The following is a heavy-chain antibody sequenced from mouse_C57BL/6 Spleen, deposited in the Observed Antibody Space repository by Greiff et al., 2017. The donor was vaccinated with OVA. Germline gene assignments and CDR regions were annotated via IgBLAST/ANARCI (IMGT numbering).Heavy chain of an antibody. D-gene: IGHD2-3*01. J-gene: IGHJ3*01. CDR2: IDPSDSET. Sequence: QVQLQQPGAELVRPGSSVKLSCKASGYTFTSYWMHWVKQRPIQGLEWIGNIDPSDSETHYNQKFKDKATLTVDKSSSTAYMQLSSLTSEDSAVYYCARSDDGYPDGFAYWGQGTLVTVSA. CDR3: ARSDDGYPDGFAY. V-gene: IGHV1-52*01. CDR1: GYTFTSYW.